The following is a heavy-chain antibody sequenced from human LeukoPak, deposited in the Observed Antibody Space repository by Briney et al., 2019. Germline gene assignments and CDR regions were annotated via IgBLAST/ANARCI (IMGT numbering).Heavy chain of an antibody. CDR2: ISSSSSYI. Sequence: GGSLGLSCAASGFTFSSYGMHWVRQAPGKGLEWVSSISSSSSYIYYADSVKGRFTISRDNAKNSLYLQMNSLRAEDTAVYYCLSENSSGAFDYWGQGTLVTVSS. CDR3: LSENSSGAFDY. D-gene: IGHD3-22*01. V-gene: IGHV3-21*01. J-gene: IGHJ4*02. CDR1: GFTFSSYG.